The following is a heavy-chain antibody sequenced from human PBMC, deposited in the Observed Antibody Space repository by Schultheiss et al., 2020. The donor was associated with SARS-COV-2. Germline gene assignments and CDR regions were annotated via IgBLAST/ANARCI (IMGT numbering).Heavy chain of an antibody. Sequence: GESLKISCAASGFTFSSYSMNWVRQAPGKGLEWVSAISGSGGSTYYAASLRGRFTISRDNSKNTLYLQMSSLRAEDTAVYYCAQVGTTGSDFHYYGMDVWGRGTTVTVSS. V-gene: IGHV3-23*01. D-gene: IGHD1-26*01. J-gene: IGHJ6*02. CDR1: GFTFSSYS. CDR2: ISGSGGST. CDR3: AQVGTTGSDFHYYGMDV.